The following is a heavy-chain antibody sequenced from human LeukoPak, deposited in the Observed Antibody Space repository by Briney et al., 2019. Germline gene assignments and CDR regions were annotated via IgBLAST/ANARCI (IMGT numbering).Heavy chain of an antibody. D-gene: IGHD1-1*01. Sequence: SVKVSCKASGGTFSSYTISWVRQAPGQGLEWMGGIIPIFGTANYAQKFQGRVTITADESTSTAYMELSSLRSEDTAVYYCATWGTEYFDYWGQGTLVTVSS. V-gene: IGHV1-69*13. J-gene: IGHJ4*02. CDR2: IIPIFGTA. CDR1: GGTFSSYT. CDR3: ATWGTEYFDY.